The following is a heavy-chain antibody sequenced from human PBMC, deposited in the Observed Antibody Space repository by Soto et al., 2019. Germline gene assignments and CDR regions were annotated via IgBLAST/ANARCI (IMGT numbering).Heavy chain of an antibody. V-gene: IGHV1-46*03. CDR3: ARDGSVTIFGAKYYYYDMDV. CDR2: INPSGGST. D-gene: IGHD3-3*01. J-gene: IGHJ6*03. CDR1: GYTFTSYY. Sequence: QVQLVQSGAEVKKPGASVKVSCKASGYTFTSYYMHWVRQAPGQGLEWMGIINPSGGSTSYAQKFQGRVTMTRDTSTSTFYMELSSLRSEDTAVYYCARDGSVTIFGAKYYYYDMDVWGKGTTVTVSS.